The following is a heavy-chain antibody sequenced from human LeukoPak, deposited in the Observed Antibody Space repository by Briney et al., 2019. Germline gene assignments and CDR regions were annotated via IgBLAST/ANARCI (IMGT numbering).Heavy chain of an antibody. Sequence: GGSLRLSCAASGFTFSSYWMSWVRQAPGKGLEWVANIKQDGSEKYYVDSVKGRFTISRDNAKNALYLQMNSLRAEDTAVYYCARVGGYCSSTSCYDLHYYYYGMDVWGQGTTVTVSS. V-gene: IGHV3-7*01. CDR2: IKQDGSEK. CDR1: GFTFSSYW. J-gene: IGHJ6*02. CDR3: ARVGGYCSSTSCYDLHYYYYGMDV. D-gene: IGHD2-2*01.